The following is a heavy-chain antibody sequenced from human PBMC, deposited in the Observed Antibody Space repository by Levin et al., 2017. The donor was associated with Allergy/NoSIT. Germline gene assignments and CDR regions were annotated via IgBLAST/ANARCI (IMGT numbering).Heavy chain of an antibody. CDR2: IYHSGST. J-gene: IGHJ4*02. Sequence: SETLSLTCAVSGGSISSSNWWSWVRQPPGKGLEWIGEIYHSGSTNYNPSLKSRVTISVDKSKNQFSLKLSSVTAADTAVYYCARAPTTVTTGFDYWGQGTLVTVSS. CDR1: GGSISSSNW. V-gene: IGHV4-4*02. D-gene: IGHD4-17*01. CDR3: ARAPTTVTTGFDY.